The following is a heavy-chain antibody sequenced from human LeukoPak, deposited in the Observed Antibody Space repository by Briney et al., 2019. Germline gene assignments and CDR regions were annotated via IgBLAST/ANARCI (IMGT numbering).Heavy chain of an antibody. J-gene: IGHJ5*02. D-gene: IGHD3-3*01. CDR3: ARLLGIWSGYYKNWFDP. Sequence: SETLSLTCTVSGGSISSYYWSWIRQPPGKGLEWIGYIYYSGSTSYNPSLKSRVTISVDTSKNQFSLKLSSVTAADTAVYYCARLLGIWSGYYKNWFDPWGQGTLVTVSS. CDR2: IYYSGST. CDR1: GGSISSYY. V-gene: IGHV4-59*08.